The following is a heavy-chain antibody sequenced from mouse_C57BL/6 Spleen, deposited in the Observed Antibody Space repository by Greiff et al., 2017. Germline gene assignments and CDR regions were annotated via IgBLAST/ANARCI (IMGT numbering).Heavy chain of an antibody. CDR1: GYTFTSYW. Sequence: QVQLQQPGAELVKPGASVKMSCKASGYTFTSYWITWVKQRPGQGLEWIGDIYPGSGSTNYNETFKSKATLTVDTSSSTAYMQLSSLTSEDSAVYYCARKDSSGPYFDYWGQGTTLTVSS. CDR2: IYPGSGST. D-gene: IGHD3-2*02. J-gene: IGHJ2*01. V-gene: IGHV1-55*01. CDR3: ARKDSSGPYFDY.